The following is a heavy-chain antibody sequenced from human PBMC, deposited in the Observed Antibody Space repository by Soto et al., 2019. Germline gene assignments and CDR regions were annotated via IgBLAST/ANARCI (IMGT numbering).Heavy chain of an antibody. Sequence: GGSLRLSCAASGFTFSSYAMHWVRQAPGKGLEWVAVISYDGSNKYYADSVKGRFTISRDNSKNTLYLQMNSLRAEDTAVYYCARWPLRGSGSYWYYFDYWGQGTLVTVSS. D-gene: IGHD3-10*01. V-gene: IGHV3-30-3*01. CDR3: ARWPLRGSGSYWYYFDY. CDR2: ISYDGSNK. J-gene: IGHJ4*02. CDR1: GFTFSSYA.